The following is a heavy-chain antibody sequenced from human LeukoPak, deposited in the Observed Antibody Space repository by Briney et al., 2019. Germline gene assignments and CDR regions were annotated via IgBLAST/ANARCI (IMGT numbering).Heavy chain of an antibody. Sequence: SETLSLTCSVPGGSISSSTYYWGWIRQPPGQGLDWIGNIYYSGSTYYNPSLKSRVTISVDTSKNQFSLKLTSVTAADTAVYYCARDYSDYAFDSWGQGTLVTVSS. J-gene: IGHJ4*02. CDR3: ARDYSDYAFDS. CDR1: GGSISSSTYY. D-gene: IGHD5-12*01. V-gene: IGHV4-39*02. CDR2: IYYSGST.